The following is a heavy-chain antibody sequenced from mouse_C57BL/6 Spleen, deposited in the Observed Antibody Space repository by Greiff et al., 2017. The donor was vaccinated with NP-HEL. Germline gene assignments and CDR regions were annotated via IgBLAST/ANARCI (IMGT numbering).Heavy chain of an antibody. CDR2: INPYNGGT. CDR1: GYIFTDYY. Sequence: VQLQQSGPVLVKPGASVKMSCKASGYIFTDYYMNWVKQSHGKSLEWIGVINPYNGGTSYNQKFKGKATLTVDKSSSTAYMELNSLTSEDSAVYYCAREEDTTVVNYFDYWGQGTTLTVSS. D-gene: IGHD1-1*01. J-gene: IGHJ2*01. V-gene: IGHV1-19*01. CDR3: AREEDTTVVNYFDY.